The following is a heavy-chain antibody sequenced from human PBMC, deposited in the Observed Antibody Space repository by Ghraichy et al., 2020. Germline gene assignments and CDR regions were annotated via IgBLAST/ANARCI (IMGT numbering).Heavy chain of an antibody. Sequence: GESLNISCAASGFTFSSYSMNWVRQAPGKGLEWVSSISSSSSYIYYADSVKGRFTISRDNAKNSLYLQMNSLRAEDTAVYYCARDLSIRQQLFDYWGQGTLVTVSS. D-gene: IGHD6-13*01. J-gene: IGHJ4*02. CDR2: ISSSSSYI. CDR1: GFTFSSYS. V-gene: IGHV3-21*01. CDR3: ARDLSIRQQLFDY.